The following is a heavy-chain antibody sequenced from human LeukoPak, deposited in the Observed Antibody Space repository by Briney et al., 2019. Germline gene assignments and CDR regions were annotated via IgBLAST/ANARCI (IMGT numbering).Heavy chain of an antibody. CDR1: GFTFSNYA. J-gene: IGHJ6*04. CDR2: ISYDGSNQ. Sequence: GRSLRLSCAASGFTFSNYAMHWVRQAPGKGLEWVTVISYDGSNQYYADSVKGRFTLSRDSSKNTLYMQMNSLRAEGTAVYYCARDHLRNYCSYNGRDVWRGRTTDSVST. V-gene: IGHV3-30-3*01. CDR3: ARDHLRNYCSYNGRDV.